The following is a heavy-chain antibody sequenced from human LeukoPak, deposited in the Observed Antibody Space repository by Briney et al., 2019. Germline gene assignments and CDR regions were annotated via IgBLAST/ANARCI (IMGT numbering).Heavy chain of an antibody. D-gene: IGHD3-22*01. CDR2: IRYDGSDK. CDR1: EFTFRNYG. Sequence: PGGSLRLSCATSEFTFRNYGMHWVRQAPGKGLEWVAFIRYDGSDKYYADSVKGRLTISRDNSKNTLFLQMNSLRPEDTAVYYCAKGPHYYDGSGYARIDDWGQGTLVTVSS. J-gene: IGHJ4*02. CDR3: AKGPHYYDGSGYARIDD. V-gene: IGHV3-30*02.